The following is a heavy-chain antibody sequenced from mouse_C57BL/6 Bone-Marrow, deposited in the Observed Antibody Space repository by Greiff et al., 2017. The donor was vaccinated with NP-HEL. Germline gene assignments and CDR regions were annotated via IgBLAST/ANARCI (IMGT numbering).Heavy chain of an antibody. CDR2: FHPYNDDT. CDR1: GYTFTTYP. D-gene: IGHD1-1*01. J-gene: IGHJ2*01. V-gene: IGHV1-47*01. Sequence: VKLQESGAELVKPGASVKMSCKASGYTFTTYPIEWMKQNHGKSLEWIGNFHPYNDDTKYNEKFKGKATLTVEKSSSTVYLELSRLTSDDSAVYYCARGVHYYGSSYFDYWGKGTTLTVSS. CDR3: ARGVHYYGSSYFDY.